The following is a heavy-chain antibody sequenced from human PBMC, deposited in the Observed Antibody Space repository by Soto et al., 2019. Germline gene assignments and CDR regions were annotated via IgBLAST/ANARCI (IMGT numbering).Heavy chain of an antibody. V-gene: IGHV3-23*01. CDR1: GFTFSSYA. CDR2: ISGSGGST. J-gene: IGHJ6*03. Sequence: GGSLRLSCAASGFTFSSYAMSWVRQAPGKGLEWVSAISGSGGSTYYADSVKGRFTISRDNSKNTLYLQMNSLRAEDTAVYYFAKYRPLGHCYYNDVWGKGSSVTVS. CDR3: AKYRPLGHCYYNDV. D-gene: IGHD1-26*01.